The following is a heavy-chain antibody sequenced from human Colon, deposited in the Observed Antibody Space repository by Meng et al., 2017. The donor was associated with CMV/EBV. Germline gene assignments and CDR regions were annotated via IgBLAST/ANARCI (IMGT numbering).Heavy chain of an antibody. Sequence: GGSLRLSCAASGFTFSSYAMHWVRQAPGKGLEWVAVISYDGSNKYYADSVKGRFTISRDNAKNSLYLQMNSLRAEDTAVYYCAREWEGSSGNYYSRYFDLWGRGTLVTVSS. D-gene: IGHD1-26*01. CDR3: AREWEGSSGNYYSRYFDL. CDR1: GFTFSSYA. J-gene: IGHJ2*01. V-gene: IGHV3-30*04. CDR2: ISYDGSNK.